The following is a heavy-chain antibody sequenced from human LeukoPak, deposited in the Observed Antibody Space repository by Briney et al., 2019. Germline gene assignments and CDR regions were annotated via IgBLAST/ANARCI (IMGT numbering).Heavy chain of an antibody. D-gene: IGHD5-12*01. Sequence: PGGSLRLSCAASGFTFSNYAMNWVRQAPEKGLEWVSVILGSGDAKDYADSVKGRFTISRDKSKNTLYLQMNSLTAEDTAVYYCVKGAYDYLEIAYFDYWGQGTLVTVSS. CDR2: ILGSGDAK. CDR1: GFTFSNYA. J-gene: IGHJ4*02. V-gene: IGHV3-23*01. CDR3: VKGAYDYLEIAYFDY.